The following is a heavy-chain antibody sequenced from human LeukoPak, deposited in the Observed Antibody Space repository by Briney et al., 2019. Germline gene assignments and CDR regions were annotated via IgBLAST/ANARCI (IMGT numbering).Heavy chain of an antibody. CDR1: GFMFRTYG. Sequence: GSLRLSCAASGFMFRTYGMHWVRQAPGKGLEWMAFVRDDGSTKYYGDPVKGRFTISRDNSKSTLYLQMNSLRAEDTAVYFCARTVSSSWRFFDSWGQGTLVTVSS. V-gene: IGHV3-30*02. D-gene: IGHD6-6*01. CDR2: VRDDGSTK. J-gene: IGHJ4*02. CDR3: ARTVSSSWRFFDS.